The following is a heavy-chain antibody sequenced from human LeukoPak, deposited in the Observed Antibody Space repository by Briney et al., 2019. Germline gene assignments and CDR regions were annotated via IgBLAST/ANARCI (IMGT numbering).Heavy chain of an antibody. D-gene: IGHD2-8*01. CDR1: GFTFSSYG. V-gene: IGHV3-33*06. J-gene: IGHJ4*02. CDR2: IWYDGTNK. Sequence: QPGGSLRLSCAASGFTFSSYGMHWVRPAPGKGLEWVAVIWYDGTNKYYADSVKGRFTISRDNSKNTLYLQMNSLRAEDTAVYYCAKDEAARLVYGNFDNWGQGTLVTVSS. CDR3: AKDEAARLVYGNFDN.